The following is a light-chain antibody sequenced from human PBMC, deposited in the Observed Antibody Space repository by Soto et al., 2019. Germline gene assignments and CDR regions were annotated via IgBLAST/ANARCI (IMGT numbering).Light chain of an antibody. Sequence: DIQMTQSPSSLSASVGDRVTITCRASQSVSTYLNWYQQKPGKAPNLLIYGTSTLQSGVPSRFSGSGSGTDFTLTISSLQPEDFATYYCQQLGNYPLTFGGGTKVDIK. CDR2: GTS. CDR3: QQLGNYPLT. J-gene: IGKJ4*01. CDR1: QSVSTY. V-gene: IGKV1-39*01.